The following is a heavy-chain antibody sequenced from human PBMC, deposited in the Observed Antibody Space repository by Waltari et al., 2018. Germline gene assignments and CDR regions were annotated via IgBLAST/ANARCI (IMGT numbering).Heavy chain of an antibody. CDR3: AKEVWQQVVKLVGWFDP. CDR1: GFTLIIYS. V-gene: IGHV3-23*01. CDR2: IGSPGGKT. Sequence: EVQLLASGGGLVQPGGSMTLPCVVSGFTLIIYSLRCVRQVPGKGLEWVSAIGSPGGKTYYADSVKGRFTISRDSSKNTLYLQMNSLRVEDTAVYYCAKEVWQQVVKLVGWFDPWGQGTLVTVSS. J-gene: IGHJ5*02. D-gene: IGHD6-13*01.